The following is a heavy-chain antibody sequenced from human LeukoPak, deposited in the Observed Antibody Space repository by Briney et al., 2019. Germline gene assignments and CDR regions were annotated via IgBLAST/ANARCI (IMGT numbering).Heavy chain of an antibody. Sequence: SETLSLTCTVSGGSVSSGSYYWSWIRQPAGKGLEWIGRIYTSGSTNYNPSLKSRVTISVDTSKNQFSLKLSSVTAADTAVYYCARDLRGDWNRGAWPFDYWGQGTLVTVSS. CDR2: IYTSGST. CDR3: ARDLRGDWNRGAWPFDY. V-gene: IGHV4-61*02. J-gene: IGHJ4*02. D-gene: IGHD1-1*01. CDR1: GGSVSSGSYY.